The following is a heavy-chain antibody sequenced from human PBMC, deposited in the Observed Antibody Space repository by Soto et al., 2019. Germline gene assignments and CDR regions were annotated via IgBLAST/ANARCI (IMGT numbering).Heavy chain of an antibody. CDR1: GGSISSGGYY. D-gene: IGHD6-6*01. J-gene: IGHJ4*02. V-gene: IGHV4-31*03. Sequence: QVQLQESGPGLVKPSQTLSLTCTVSGGSISSGGYYWSWIRQHPGKGLEWIGYIYYSGSTYYNPSLKSRVTISVDTSKIQFSLKLSSVTAADTAVYYGARDQGIAARRGIDYWGQGTLVTVSS. CDR3: ARDQGIAARRGIDY. CDR2: IYYSGST.